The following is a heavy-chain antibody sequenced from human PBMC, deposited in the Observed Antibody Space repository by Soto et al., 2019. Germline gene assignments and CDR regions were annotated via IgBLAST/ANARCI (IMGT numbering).Heavy chain of an antibody. J-gene: IGHJ3*02. CDR1: GFIFGNYM. V-gene: IGHV3-23*01. D-gene: IGHD2-15*01. Sequence: EVPLLESGGGLVQPGESLRLSCAVSGFIFGNYMMTWVRQAPGKGLEWVSTIRDGGESTYYADSVKGRFTISRDNSKNTLYLQMDSLGVEDTAVYYCAPHVHCSGGSCHYDAFDIRGQGTMVTVSS. CDR3: APHVHCSGGSCHYDAFDI. CDR2: IRDGGEST.